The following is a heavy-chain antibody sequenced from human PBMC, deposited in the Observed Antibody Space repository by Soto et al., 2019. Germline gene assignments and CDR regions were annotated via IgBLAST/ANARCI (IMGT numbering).Heavy chain of an antibody. CDR2: IYSNGGT. V-gene: IGHV4-59*08. CDR3: VRQGIGALHGLVDV. J-gene: IGHJ6*02. CDR1: GDSIGTYN. D-gene: IGHD1-26*01. Sequence: QVQLQASGPGLVKPSDTLSLTCTVSGDSIGTYNWSWIRQPPGKRLEWIGYIYSNGGTSYNPALKSRVTISADTSTKQFSLRLSSVTAADTAVYYCVRQGIGALHGLVDVWGQGTTVTVSS.